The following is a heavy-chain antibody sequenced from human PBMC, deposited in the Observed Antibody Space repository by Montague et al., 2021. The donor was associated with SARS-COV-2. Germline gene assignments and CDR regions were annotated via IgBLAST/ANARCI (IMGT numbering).Heavy chain of an antibody. CDR3: TRVRYYGSGTSLGMDV. CDR2: INHSGST. J-gene: IGHJ6*02. CDR1: GGSFSGYY. V-gene: IGHV4-34*01. D-gene: IGHD3-10*01. Sequence: SETLSLTCAVYGGSFSGYYWSWIRQPPGKGLEWIGEINHSGSTNYNPSLKSRVTISVDTSKNQFSPKLSSVTAADTAMYYCTRVRYYGSGTSLGMDVWGQGATVTVSS.